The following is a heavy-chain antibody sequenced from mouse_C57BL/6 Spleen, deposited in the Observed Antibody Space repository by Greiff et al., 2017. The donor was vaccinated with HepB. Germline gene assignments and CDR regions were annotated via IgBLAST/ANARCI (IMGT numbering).Heavy chain of an antibody. CDR3: ARNSKKGYFDV. J-gene: IGHJ1*03. CDR2: IYPGDGDT. Sequence: QVQLQRSGPELVKPGASVKISCKASGYAFSSSWMNWVKQRPGKGLEWIGRIYPGDGDTNYNGKFKGKATLTADKSSSTAYMQLSSLTSEDSAVYFCARNSKKGYFDVWGTGTTVTVSS. V-gene: IGHV1-82*01. D-gene: IGHD2-5*01. CDR1: GYAFSSSW.